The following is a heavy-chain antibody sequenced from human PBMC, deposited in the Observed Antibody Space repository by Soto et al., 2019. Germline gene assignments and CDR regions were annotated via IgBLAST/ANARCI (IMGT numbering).Heavy chain of an antibody. CDR2: INPSGGST. Sequence: QVQLVQSGVEVKKPGASVKVSCKASGYTFTDYRMIWVRQGPGQGLEWMGIINPSGGSTDYAPNFQGRVTLTRDSFTSTVYMELSNLRSEDTAVYYCPRPAGRLANWFDPWGQGTLVTVSS. V-gene: IGHV1-46*01. CDR1: GYTFTDYR. J-gene: IGHJ5*02. CDR3: PRPAGRLANWFDP. D-gene: IGHD6-6*01.